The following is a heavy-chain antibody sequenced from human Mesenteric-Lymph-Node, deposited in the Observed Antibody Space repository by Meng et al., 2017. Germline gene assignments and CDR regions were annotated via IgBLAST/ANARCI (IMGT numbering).Heavy chain of an antibody. CDR3: ARGSYISGYYGRVWDAFDI. D-gene: IGHD3-22*01. J-gene: IGHJ3*02. CDR1: GGSITSDY. Sequence: SETLSLTCTVSGGSITSDYWSWIRQPPGRGLEWIGYIYHSGSANYNPSLKSRVTISVDTSKNQFSLKLSSVTAADTAVYYCARGSYISGYYGRVWDAFDIWGQGKMVTVSS. V-gene: IGHV4-59*01. CDR2: IYHSGSA.